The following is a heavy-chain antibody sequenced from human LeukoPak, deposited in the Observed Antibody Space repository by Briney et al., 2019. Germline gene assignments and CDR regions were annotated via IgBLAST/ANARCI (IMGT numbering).Heavy chain of an antibody. Sequence: GGSLRLSCAASGFTFSSYAMSWVRQAPGKGPEWVSAISGSGGSTYYADSVKGRFTISRDNSKNTLYLQMNSLRAEDTAVYYCAEETIFGFWVSYYMDVWGKGTTVTVSS. CDR1: GFTFSSYA. CDR2: ISGSGGST. D-gene: IGHD3-3*01. J-gene: IGHJ6*03. CDR3: AEETIFGFWVSYYMDV. V-gene: IGHV3-23*01.